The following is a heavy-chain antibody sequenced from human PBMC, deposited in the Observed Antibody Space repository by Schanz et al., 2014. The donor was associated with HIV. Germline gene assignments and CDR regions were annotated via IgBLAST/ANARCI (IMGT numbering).Heavy chain of an antibody. CDR3: ARDRLHPGNGMDV. CDR2: ISYDGRNK. J-gene: IGHJ6*02. V-gene: IGHV3-30*03. Sequence: QVQLVESGGGVVQPGRSLRLSCAGSGFSFDTFGIHWVRQAPGKGLEWLAVISYDGRNKLYADSVKGRFTISRDNSKNTMYLKMNSLRVDDTAVYYCARDRLHPGNGMDVWGQGTTVTVS. D-gene: IGHD4-4*01. CDR1: GFSFDTFG.